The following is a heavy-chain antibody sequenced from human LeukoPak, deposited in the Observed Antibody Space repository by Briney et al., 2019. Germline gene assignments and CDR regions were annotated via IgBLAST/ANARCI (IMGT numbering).Heavy chain of an antibody. J-gene: IGHJ5*02. D-gene: IGHD3-10*01. V-gene: IGHV1-69*04. CDR2: IIPILGIA. CDR3: ASSITMVRGVYNWFDP. CDR1: GGTFSSYA. Sequence: SVKVSCKASGGTFSSYAISWVRQAPGQGLEWMGRIIPILGIANYAQKFQGRVTITADKSTSTAYMELSSLRSEDTAVYYCASSITMVRGVYNWFDPWGQRTLVTVSS.